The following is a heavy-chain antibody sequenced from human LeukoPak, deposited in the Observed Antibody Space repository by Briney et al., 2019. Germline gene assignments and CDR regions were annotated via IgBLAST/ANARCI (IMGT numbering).Heavy chain of an antibody. CDR2: IYYTGST. Sequence: PGGSLRLSCAASGFTFSNYWMHWIRQPPGKGLEWIGTIYYTGSTYYNPSLKSRVTISVDTSKNQFSLKLSSVTAADTAIYYCASSVTRYFDYWGQGSLVTVSS. J-gene: IGHJ4*02. CDR3: ASSVTRYFDY. CDR1: GFTFSNYW. D-gene: IGHD4-17*01. V-gene: IGHV4-39*07.